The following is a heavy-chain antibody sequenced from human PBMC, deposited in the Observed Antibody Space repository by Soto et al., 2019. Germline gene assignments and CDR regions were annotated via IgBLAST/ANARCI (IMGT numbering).Heavy chain of an antibody. CDR2: IYPGDSDT. CDR1: GYSFTSYW. J-gene: IGHJ3*02. D-gene: IGHD3-22*01. CDR3: ASTYYYDSSGYYAFDI. V-gene: IGHV5-51*01. Sequence: GESLKISCKGSGYSFTSYWIGWVRQMPGKGLEWMGIIYPGDSDTRYSPSFQGQVTISADKSISTAYLQWSSLKASDTAMYYCASTYYYDSSGYYAFDIWGRGTMVTVSS.